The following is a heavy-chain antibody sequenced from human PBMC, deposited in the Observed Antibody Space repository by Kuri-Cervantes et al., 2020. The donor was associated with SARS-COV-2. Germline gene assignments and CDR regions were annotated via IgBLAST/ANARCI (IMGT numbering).Heavy chain of an antibody. Sequence: GSLRLSCTVSGGSLSGYYWNWIRQPPGKGLDWIGEISDNGGTNYNPSLESRVTMSVDTSKNQFSLKLSSVTAADTAVYYCAREYRGFYGMDVWGQGTTVTVSS. J-gene: IGHJ6*02. D-gene: IGHD1-14*01. CDR3: AREYRGFYGMDV. CDR1: GGSLSGYY. CDR2: ISDNGGT. V-gene: IGHV4-34*01.